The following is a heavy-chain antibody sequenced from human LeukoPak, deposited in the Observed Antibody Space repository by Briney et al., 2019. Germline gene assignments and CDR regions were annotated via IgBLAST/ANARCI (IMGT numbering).Heavy chain of an antibody. CDR1: GFTFSSYA. Sequence: GGSLRLSCAASGFTFSSYAMSWVRQAPGKGLEWVSLISDSGGSTHYADSVKGRFTISRDTSKNTLYLQMNSLRAEDTAVYYCAKVRTTVTTRWYFDLWGRGTLVTVSS. CDR2: ISDSGGST. CDR3: AKVRTTVTTRWYFDL. V-gene: IGHV3-23*01. D-gene: IGHD4-17*01. J-gene: IGHJ2*01.